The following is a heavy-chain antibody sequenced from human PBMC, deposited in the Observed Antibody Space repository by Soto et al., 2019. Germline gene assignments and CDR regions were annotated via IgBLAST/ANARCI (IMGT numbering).Heavy chain of an antibody. CDR3: ADRGGFDF. J-gene: IGHJ3*01. Sequence: EGQLLQSGGGLVQPGESLRLSCAASGFTFSSSGMSWVRQAPGKGLEWVSSISISGDYRYYADSVKGRFTISRDNSKTTLYLQISRLTAETTVLYYAADRGGFDFWGQGTMVAVSS. CDR2: ISISGDYR. CDR1: GFTFSSSG. V-gene: IGHV3-23*01. D-gene: IGHD2-15*01.